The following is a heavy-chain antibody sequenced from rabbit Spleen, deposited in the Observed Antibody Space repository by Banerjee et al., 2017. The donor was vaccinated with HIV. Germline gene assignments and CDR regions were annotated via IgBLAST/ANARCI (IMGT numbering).Heavy chain of an antibody. J-gene: IGHJ4*01. CDR2: IYAGSSGST. CDR1: GFSFNNYW. Sequence: QSLEESGGDLVKPGASLTLTCTASGFSFNNYWMCWVRQAPGKGLEWIACIYAGSSGSTYYASWAKGRFTISKTSSTTVTLQMTSLTAADTATYFCARNFDLWGPGTLVTVS. CDR3: ARNFDL. V-gene: IGHV1S40*01.